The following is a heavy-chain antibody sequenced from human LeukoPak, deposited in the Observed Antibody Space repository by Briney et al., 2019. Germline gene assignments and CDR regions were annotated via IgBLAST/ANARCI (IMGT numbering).Heavy chain of an antibody. CDR3: AKDGSYYYGSGEPFYY. Sequence: GGSLRLSCAGSGFTFSSYSMNWVRQAPGKGLEWVSSISSRSGYMYYADSVKGRFTISRDNAENSLYLHMNSLRAEDTAVYYCAKDGSYYYGSGEPFYYWGQGTLVTVSS. CDR1: GFTFSSYS. D-gene: IGHD3-10*01. J-gene: IGHJ4*02. CDR2: ISSRSGYM. V-gene: IGHV3-21*01.